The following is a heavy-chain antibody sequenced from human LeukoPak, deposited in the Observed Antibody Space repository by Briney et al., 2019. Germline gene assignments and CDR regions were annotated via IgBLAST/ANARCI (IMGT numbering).Heavy chain of an antibody. Sequence: GGSLRLPCAASGFTFSSYSMNWVRQAPGKGLEWVSSISSSSSYIYYADSVKGRFTISRDPSKNTLYLQMDSLRVDDTAVYYCAKGPSDRAIDYWGQGTLVTVSS. V-gene: IGHV3-21*04. CDR1: GFTFSSYS. CDR3: AKGPSDRAIDY. D-gene: IGHD1-26*01. J-gene: IGHJ4*02. CDR2: ISSSSSYI.